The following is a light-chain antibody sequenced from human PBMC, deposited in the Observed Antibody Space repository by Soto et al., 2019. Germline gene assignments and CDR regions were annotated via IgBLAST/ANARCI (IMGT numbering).Light chain of an antibody. V-gene: IGKV1-5*01. J-gene: IGKJ1*01. CDR3: QQYNSYPWT. CDR2: DAS. CDR1: QSISRW. Sequence: HMTQSNSPQSAVVGESVDLTGRASQSISRWLAWYQQKPGKAPKFLMYDASTLETGVPSRLSGSGSGTEFTRTINSLQPDDFATYYCQQYNSYPWTCGQGTKVDI.